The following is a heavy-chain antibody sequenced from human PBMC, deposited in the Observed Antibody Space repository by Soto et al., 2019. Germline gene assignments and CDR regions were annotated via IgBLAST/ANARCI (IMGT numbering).Heavy chain of an antibody. V-gene: IGHV3-30*18. CDR1: GFTFSSYG. CDR3: AKGDGMDV. Sequence: PGGSLRLSCAASGFTFSSYGVHWVRQAPGKGLEWVAVISYDGSDKYYTDSVKGRFTISRDNSENTLYLQMNSLRAEDTAVYYCAKGDGMDVWGQGTTVT. CDR2: ISYDGSDK. J-gene: IGHJ6*02.